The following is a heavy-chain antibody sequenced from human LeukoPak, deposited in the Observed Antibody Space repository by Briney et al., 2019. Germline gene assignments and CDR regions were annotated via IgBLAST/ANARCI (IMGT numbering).Heavy chain of an antibody. Sequence: GGSLRLSCAASGFTFSNYWMHWIRQVPGKGLVWVSHIKYDGSATNYADSVKGRFTISRDNAKNSLYLQMSNLRAEDTAVYFCARGGGLDVWGQGATVTVSS. CDR1: GFTFSNYW. D-gene: IGHD3-16*01. CDR3: ARGGGLDV. J-gene: IGHJ6*02. V-gene: IGHV3-74*01. CDR2: IKYDGSAT.